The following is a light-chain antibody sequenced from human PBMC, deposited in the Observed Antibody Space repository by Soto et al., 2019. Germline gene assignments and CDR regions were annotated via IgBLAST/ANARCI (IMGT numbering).Light chain of an antibody. CDR2: GNR. J-gene: IGLJ3*02. Sequence: QSVLTQPPSVSGAPGQRVTISCTGNSSNLGAGYDVHWYQQLPGAAPKLVIFGNRNRPSGVPERFSGSKSSTSASLAITGLQTEDGADYYCQAYDYSLTASVFGGGTQLTVL. CDR1: SSNLGAGYD. CDR3: QAYDYSLTASV. V-gene: IGLV1-40*01.